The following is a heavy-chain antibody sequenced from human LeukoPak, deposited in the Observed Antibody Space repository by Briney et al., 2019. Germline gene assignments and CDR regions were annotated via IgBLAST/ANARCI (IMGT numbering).Heavy chain of an antibody. CDR2: IYYSGST. Sequence: PSETLSLTCTVSGGSISSYYWSWIRRPPGKGLEWIGYIYYSGSTNYNPSLKSRVTISVDTSKNQFSLKLSSVTAADTAVYYCARPGGAVAGTVMWFDPWGQGTLVTVSS. CDR3: ARPGGAVAGTVMWFDP. CDR1: GGSISSYY. V-gene: IGHV4-59*08. J-gene: IGHJ5*02. D-gene: IGHD6-19*01.